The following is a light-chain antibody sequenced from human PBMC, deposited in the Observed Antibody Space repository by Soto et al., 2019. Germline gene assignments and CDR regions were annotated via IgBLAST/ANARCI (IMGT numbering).Light chain of an antibody. V-gene: IGKV3-20*01. CDR3: QQYGDSPRT. CDR2: DAF. CDR1: RSLDSGQ. J-gene: IGKJ5*01. Sequence: EIVLTQSPGPLSLSPGESATLSCRASRSLDSGQLAWYQQKVGRAPRLLIHDAFMRATGIPDRFSGSGSGTDFTLTIARLEPEDFAVYYCQQYGDSPRTFGQGTRLEI.